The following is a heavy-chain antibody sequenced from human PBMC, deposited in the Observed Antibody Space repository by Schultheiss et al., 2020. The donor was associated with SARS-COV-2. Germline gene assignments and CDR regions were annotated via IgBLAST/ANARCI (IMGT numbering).Heavy chain of an antibody. D-gene: IGHD4-11*01. J-gene: IGHJ6*03. CDR3: ARTVTSYYYYYYYMDV. V-gene: IGHV1-2*02. CDR1: GYTFTGYY. Sequence: ASVKVSCKASGYTFTGYYMHWVRQAPGQGLEWMGWINPNSGGTNYAQKFQGRVTMTRNTSISTAYMELSSLRSEDTAVYYCARTVTSYYYYYYYMDVWGKGTTVTVSS. CDR2: INPNSGGT.